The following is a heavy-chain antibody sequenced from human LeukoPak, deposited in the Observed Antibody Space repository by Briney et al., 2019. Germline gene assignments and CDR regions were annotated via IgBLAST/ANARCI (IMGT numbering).Heavy chain of an antibody. D-gene: IGHD6-13*01. CDR1: VFTFSSYW. CDR2: INSDGSST. J-gene: IGHJ5*02. V-gene: IGHV3-74*01. CDR3: AREKSRYSSSWSSGVWFDP. Sequence: HAGGSLRLSCAASVFTFSSYWMHWVRQAPGKGLVWVSRINSDGSSTSYADSVKGRFTISRDNAKNTLYLQMNSLRVEDTAVYYCAREKSRYSSSWSSGVWFDPWGQGTLVIVSS.